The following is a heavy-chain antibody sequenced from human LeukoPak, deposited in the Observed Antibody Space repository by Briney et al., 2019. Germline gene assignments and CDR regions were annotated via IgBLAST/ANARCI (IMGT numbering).Heavy chain of an antibody. CDR3: AREDSSSSLGDV. D-gene: IGHD6-13*01. Sequence: AGGSLRLSCAASGFTVSSNYMSWVRQAPGKGLEWVSVIYSGDSTYYADSVKGRFTISRDNSKNTLYLQMNSLRAEDTAVYYCAREDSSSSLGDVWGQGTTVTVSS. CDR1: GFTVSSNY. CDR2: IYSGDST. V-gene: IGHV3-53*01. J-gene: IGHJ6*02.